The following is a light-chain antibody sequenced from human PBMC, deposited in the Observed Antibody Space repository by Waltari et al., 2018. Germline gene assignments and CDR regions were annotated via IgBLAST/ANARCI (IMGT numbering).Light chain of an antibody. Sequence: DVVLTQFPLSLPVSPGQPAPISCRSSQSLVHSDGNTRLAWFHHRPGQSPRRLIYHVSKRESGVPDRFSGSGSDTGFTLRITRVEAEDVGIYYCAQTTFWPHTFGQGTKLEI. CDR2: HVS. J-gene: IGKJ2*01. CDR3: AQTTFWPHT. V-gene: IGKV2-30*02. CDR1: QSLVHSDGNTR.